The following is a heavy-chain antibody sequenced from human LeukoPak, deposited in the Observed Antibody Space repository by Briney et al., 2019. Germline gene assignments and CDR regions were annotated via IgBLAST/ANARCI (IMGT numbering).Heavy chain of an antibody. V-gene: IGHV1-3*01. CDR2: INAGNGNT. D-gene: IGHD3-9*01. CDR3: ARGPDDYDILTGYYDPFDY. CDR1: GYTFTSYA. Sequence: ASVKVSCKDSGYTFTSYAMHWVRQAPGQRLEWMGWINAGNGNTKYSQKFQGRVTITRDTSASTAYMELSSLRSEDTAVYYCARGPDDYDILTGYYDPFDYWGQGTLVTVSS. J-gene: IGHJ4*02.